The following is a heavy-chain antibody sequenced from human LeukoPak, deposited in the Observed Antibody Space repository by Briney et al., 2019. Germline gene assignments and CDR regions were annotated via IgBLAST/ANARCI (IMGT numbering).Heavy chain of an antibody. Sequence: GGSLRLSCAASGFTFSSYAMHWVRQAPGKGLEWVAVISYDGSNKYYADSVKGRFTISRDNSKNTLHLQMNSLRAEDTAVYYCAREGVVVPAAFDAFDIWGQGTMVTVSS. D-gene: IGHD2-2*01. V-gene: IGHV3-30-3*01. CDR2: ISYDGSNK. CDR1: GFTFSSYA. CDR3: AREGVVVPAAFDAFDI. J-gene: IGHJ3*02.